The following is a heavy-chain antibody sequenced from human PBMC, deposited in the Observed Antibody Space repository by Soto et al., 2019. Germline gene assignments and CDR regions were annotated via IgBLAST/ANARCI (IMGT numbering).Heavy chain of an antibody. CDR1: GYTFTSYG. CDR3: ARDHNPTYYDFWSGTYLSGWFDP. D-gene: IGHD3-3*01. V-gene: IGHV1-18*04. J-gene: IGHJ5*02. Sequence: AASVKVSCKASGYTFTSYGISWVRQAPGQGLEWMGWISAYNGNTNYAQKLQGRVTMTTDTSTSTAYMELRSLRSDDTAVYYCARDHNPTYYDFWSGTYLSGWFDPWGQGTLVTVSS. CDR2: ISAYNGNT.